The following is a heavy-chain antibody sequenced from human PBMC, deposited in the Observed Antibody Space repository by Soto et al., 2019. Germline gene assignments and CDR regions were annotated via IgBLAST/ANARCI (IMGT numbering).Heavy chain of an antibody. Sequence: GGSLRLSCSASGFTFSNYAMHWVRQAPGKGLEYVSAITTDGGSTSYADFVKGRFTISRDNSKNTLYLQMTSLRPEDTAVYYCVKDSTLSWGQGTTVTVSS. CDR2: ITTDGGST. CDR1: GFTFSNYA. J-gene: IGHJ6*02. V-gene: IGHV3-64D*06. CDR3: VKDSTLS.